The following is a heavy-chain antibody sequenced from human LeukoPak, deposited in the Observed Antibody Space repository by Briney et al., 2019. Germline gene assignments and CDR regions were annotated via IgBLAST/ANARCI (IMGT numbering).Heavy chain of an antibody. CDR1: GLTVSSNF. V-gene: IGHV3-53*01. CDR3: AKSVVVVVAAHFDY. CDR2: IYGGGST. J-gene: IGHJ4*02. D-gene: IGHD2-15*01. Sequence: GGSLRLSCAATGLTVSSNFMSWVRQAPGKGLEWVSVIYGGGSTYYADSVKGRFTISRDTPKNTLYLQMNSLRAEDTAVYYCAKSVVVVVAAHFDYWGQGTLVTVSS.